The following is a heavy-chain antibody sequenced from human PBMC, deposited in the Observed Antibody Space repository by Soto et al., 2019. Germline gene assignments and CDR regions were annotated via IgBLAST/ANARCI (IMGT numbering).Heavy chain of an antibody. CDR3: ARFNWYFDL. Sequence: QVQLQESGPGLVKPSETLSLTCTVSGGSISSYYWSWIRQPPGKGLEWIGYIYYSGSTNYNPSLKSRVTETVDTSKNQFSLKLSSVTAADTDVYYCARFNWYFDLWGRGTLVTVSS. V-gene: IGHV4-59*08. CDR1: GGSISSYY. J-gene: IGHJ2*01. CDR2: IYYSGST.